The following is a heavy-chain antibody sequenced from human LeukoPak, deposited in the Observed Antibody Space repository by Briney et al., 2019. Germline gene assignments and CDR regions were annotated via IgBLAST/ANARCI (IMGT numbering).Heavy chain of an antibody. CDR1: GFTLSSYA. CDR2: ISGSGGST. V-gene: IGHV3-23*01. Sequence: GGSLRLSCAASGFTLSSYAMSWVRQAPGKGLEWVSAISGSGGSTYYADSVKGRFTISRDNSKNPLYLQMNSLGPEDTAVYYCAKGYYDFWSGQTPLSPLDIWGQGTMVTVSS. CDR3: AKGYYDFWSGQTPLSPLDI. J-gene: IGHJ3*02. D-gene: IGHD3-3*01.